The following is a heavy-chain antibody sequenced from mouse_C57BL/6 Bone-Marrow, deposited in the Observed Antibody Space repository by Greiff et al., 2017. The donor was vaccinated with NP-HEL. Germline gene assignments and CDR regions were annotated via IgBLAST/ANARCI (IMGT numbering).Heavy chain of an antibody. J-gene: IGHJ3*01. Sequence: EVQRVESGTVLARPGASVKMSCKTSGYTFTSYWMHWVKQRPGQGLEWIGAIYPGNSDTSYNQKFKGKAKLTAVTSASTAYMELSSLTNEDSAVYYCTRRWLLFPFAYWGQGTLVTVSA. V-gene: IGHV1-5*01. CDR3: TRRWLLFPFAY. CDR2: IYPGNSDT. CDR1: GYTFTSYW. D-gene: IGHD2-3*01.